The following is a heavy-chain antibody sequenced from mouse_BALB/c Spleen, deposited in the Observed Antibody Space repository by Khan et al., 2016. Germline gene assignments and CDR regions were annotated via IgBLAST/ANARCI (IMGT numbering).Heavy chain of an antibody. V-gene: IGHV1-62-2*01. CDR1: GYIFTEYI. D-gene: IGHD1-1*01. Sequence: QVQLQQSGAELVKSGASVKLSCKASGYIFTEYIIHWVKQRSGQGLEWIGWFYPGSDSIKYNEKFKDKATLTADKSSSTVYMELSRLTSEDSAVYFCARHVLLPFAYWGQGTLVTVSA. CDR2: FYPGSDSI. J-gene: IGHJ3*01. CDR3: ARHVLLPFAY.